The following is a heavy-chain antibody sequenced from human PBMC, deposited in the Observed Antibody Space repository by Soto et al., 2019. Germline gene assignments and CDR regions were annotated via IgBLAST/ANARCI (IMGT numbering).Heavy chain of an antibody. CDR3: TIDGLYSGGFDF. CDR2: IRSNAHGGTT. J-gene: IGHJ4*02. CDR1: GFTFINAW. V-gene: IGHV3-15*01. Sequence: EVQLVESGGGLVKPGKSLRLSCAASGFTFINAWMSWVRQAPGKGLEWVGRIRSNAHGGTTDYGAPVNGRFAISRDDSENTVYLQMNSLKTEDTAVYYCTIDGLYSGGFDFWGQGTLVTVSS. D-gene: IGHD1-26*01.